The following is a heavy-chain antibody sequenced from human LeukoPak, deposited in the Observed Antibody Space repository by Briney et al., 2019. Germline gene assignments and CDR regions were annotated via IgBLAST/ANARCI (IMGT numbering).Heavy chain of an antibody. CDR2: IYYSGST. CDR3: ARERDGYNQFDY. J-gene: IGHJ4*02. CDR1: GGSISGSSSY. V-gene: IGHV4-39*07. Sequence: SSETLSLTCSVSGGSISGSSSYWGWIRQPPGKGLEWIGSIYYSGSTYDNPALKSRVTISVDTSKNQFSLKLSFVTAADTAVYYCARERDGYNQFDYWGQGTLVTVSS. D-gene: IGHD5-24*01.